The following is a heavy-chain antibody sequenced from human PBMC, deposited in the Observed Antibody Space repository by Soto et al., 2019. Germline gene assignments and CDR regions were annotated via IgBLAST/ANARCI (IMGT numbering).Heavy chain of an antibody. CDR3: ARDGGGYSYADY. CDR2: IYYSGST. D-gene: IGHD5-18*01. Sequence: PSETLSLTCTVSGGSVSSGSYYWSWIRQPPGKGLEWIGYIYYSGSTNYNPSLKSRVTISVDTSKNQFSLKLSSVTAADTAVYYCARDGGGYSYADYWGQGTLVTVSS. V-gene: IGHV4-61*01. J-gene: IGHJ4*02. CDR1: GGSVSSGSYY.